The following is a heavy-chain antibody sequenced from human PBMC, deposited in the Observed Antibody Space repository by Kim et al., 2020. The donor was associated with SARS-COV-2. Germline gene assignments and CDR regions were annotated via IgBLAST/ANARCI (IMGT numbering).Heavy chain of an antibody. D-gene: IGHD3-10*01. J-gene: IGHJ4*02. Sequence: GGSLRLSCAASGFTFSNAWMSWVRQAPGKGLEWVGRIKSKTDGGTTDYAAPVKGRFTISRDDSKNTLYLQMNSLKTEDTAVYYCTTDLILIYYYGSGSYRDYWGQGTLVTVSS. CDR3: TTDLILIYYYGSGSYRDY. CDR2: IKSKTDGGTT. CDR1: GFTFSNAW. V-gene: IGHV3-15*01.